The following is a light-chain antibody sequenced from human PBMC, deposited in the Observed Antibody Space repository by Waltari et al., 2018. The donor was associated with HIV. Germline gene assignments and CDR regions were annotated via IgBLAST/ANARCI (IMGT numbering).Light chain of an antibody. Sequence: EIVLTQSPATLSLSPGERATLSCRASQSVSSYLAWYQQKPGQAPRLLIYDASNRATSIPASCSGSGSGTDFTLTIISLEPDDVAVDYCQQRSNKPASTFGQGTRLEFK. CDR1: QSVSSY. V-gene: IGKV3-11*01. CDR2: DAS. CDR3: QQRSNKPAST. J-gene: IGKJ5*01.